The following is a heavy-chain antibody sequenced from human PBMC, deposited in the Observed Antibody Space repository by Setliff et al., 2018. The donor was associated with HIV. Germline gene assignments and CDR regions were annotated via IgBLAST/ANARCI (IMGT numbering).Heavy chain of an antibody. V-gene: IGHV4-4*07. Sequence: SETLSLTCNISGVSIPTNYWNWIRQPAGKGLEWIGRIYTTGGTNYNPALKSRVTMSIATSKNQISLKLNSVTAADTAVYYCARGPFFDFWGQGTLVTVSS. CDR2: IYTTGGT. CDR1: GVSIPTNY. CDR3: ARGPFFDF. J-gene: IGHJ4*02.